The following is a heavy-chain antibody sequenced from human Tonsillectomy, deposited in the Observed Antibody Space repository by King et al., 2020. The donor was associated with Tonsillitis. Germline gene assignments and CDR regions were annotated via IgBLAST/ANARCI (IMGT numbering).Heavy chain of an antibody. CDR1: GGSISSGGYY. V-gene: IGHV4-31*01. J-gene: IGHJ4*02. CDR2: IYYSGST. CDR3: ARGALVGATTSFDS. D-gene: IGHD1-26*01. Sequence: QLQESGPGLVKPSQTLSLTCTVSGGSISSGGYYWSWIRQHPGKGLEWIGYIYYSGSTYYNPSLKSLVTISVDTSKNQFSLKLSSVNAADTAVYYCARGALVGATTSFDSWGQGTLVTVSS.